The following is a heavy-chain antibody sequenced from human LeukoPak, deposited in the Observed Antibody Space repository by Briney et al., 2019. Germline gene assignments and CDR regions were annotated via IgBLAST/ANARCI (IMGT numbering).Heavy chain of an antibody. D-gene: IGHD3-9*01. Sequence: GASVKVSCKASGYTFTGCYMQWVRQAPGQGLEWMGRINPNSGGTNYAQKFQGRVTMTRDTSISTAYMELSRLRSDDTAVYFCAKEDFDWLSSLNWFDPRGQGTLVTVSS. J-gene: IGHJ5*02. V-gene: IGHV1-2*06. CDR3: AKEDFDWLSSLNWFDP. CDR1: GYTFTGCY. CDR2: INPNSGGT.